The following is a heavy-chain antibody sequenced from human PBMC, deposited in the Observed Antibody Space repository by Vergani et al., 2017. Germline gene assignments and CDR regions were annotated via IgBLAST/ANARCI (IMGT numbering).Heavy chain of an antibody. V-gene: IGHV3-23*04. CDR3: ANSEGAGVTIFGVVIPEFDY. Sequence: EVQLVESGGDLVQPGGSLRLSCAASGFTFSSYAMSWVRQAPGKGLEWVSAISGSGGSTYYADSVKGRFTISRDNSKNTLYLQMNSLRAEDTAVYYCANSEGAGVTIFGVVIPEFDYWGQGTLVTVSS. D-gene: IGHD3-3*01. CDR2: ISGSGGST. CDR1: GFTFSSYA. J-gene: IGHJ4*02.